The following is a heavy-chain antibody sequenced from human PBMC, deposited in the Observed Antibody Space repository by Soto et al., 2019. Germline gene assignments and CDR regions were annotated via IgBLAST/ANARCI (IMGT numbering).Heavy chain of an antibody. CDR2: IYYSGST. J-gene: IGHJ4*02. Sequence: SETLSLTCTVSGGSISSYYWSWIRQPPGKGLEWIGYIYYSGSTNYNPSLKSRVTISVDTSKNQFSLKLSSVTAADTAVYYCARVGWLQLFDYWGQGTLVTVSS. CDR3: ARVGWLQLFDY. D-gene: IGHD5-12*01. CDR1: GGSISSYY. V-gene: IGHV4-59*01.